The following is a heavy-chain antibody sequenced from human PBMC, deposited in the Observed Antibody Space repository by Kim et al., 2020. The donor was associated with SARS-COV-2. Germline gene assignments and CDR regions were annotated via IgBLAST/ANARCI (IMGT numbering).Heavy chain of an antibody. Sequence: GGSLRISCAASGFTFDDYAMHWVRQAPGKGLEWVSGISWNSGSIGYADSVKGRFTISRDNAKNSLYLQMNSLRAEDTALYYCAKARGQGYFDYWGQGTLVTVSS. J-gene: IGHJ4*02. CDR1: GFTFDDYA. CDR2: ISWNSGSI. D-gene: IGHD3-10*01. CDR3: AKARGQGYFDY. V-gene: IGHV3-9*01.